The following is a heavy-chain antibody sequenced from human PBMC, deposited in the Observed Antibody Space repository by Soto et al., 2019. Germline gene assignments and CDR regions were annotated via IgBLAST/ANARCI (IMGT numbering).Heavy chain of an antibody. CDR3: ARGGPPVLRYFDWYHYYYMDV. CDR2: INPSGGST. J-gene: IGHJ6*03. V-gene: IGHV1-46*01. CDR1: GYTFTSYY. Sequence: GASVKVSCKASGYTFTSYYMHWVRQAPGQGLEWMGMINPSGGSTSYAQKFQGRVTMTRDTSTSTVYMELSSLRSEDTAVYYCARGGPPVLRYFDWYHYYYMDVWGKGTTVTVSS. D-gene: IGHD3-9*01.